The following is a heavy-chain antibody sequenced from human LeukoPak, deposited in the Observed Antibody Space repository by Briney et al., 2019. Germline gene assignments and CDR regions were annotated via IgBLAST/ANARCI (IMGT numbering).Heavy chain of an antibody. V-gene: IGHV3-74*01. CDR1: GFTFNSYW. D-gene: IGHD6-6*01. J-gene: IGHJ4*02. Sequence: GGSLRLSCAASGFTFNSYWMHWVRQAPGKGLVWVSRINGDGGTTIYADSVKGRFTISRDNAKNTMYLQMNSPRAEDTAVYYCARDVIAARTYWGQGTLVTVSS. CDR2: INGDGGTT. CDR3: ARDVIAARTY.